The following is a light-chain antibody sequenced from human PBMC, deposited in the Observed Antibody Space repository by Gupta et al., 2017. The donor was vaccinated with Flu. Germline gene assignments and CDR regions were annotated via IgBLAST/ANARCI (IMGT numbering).Light chain of an antibody. CDR3: SSYTSTYTLV. CDR2: EVS. J-gene: IGLJ3*02. V-gene: IGLV2-14*01. Sequence: QSALTQPASVSGSPGQSITISCTETSSDVGGYNFVAWYQQHPGKVPKLLIYEVSNRPSGVSNRFSASKSGNTASLTISGLQTEDEADYYCSSYTSTYTLVFGGGTKVTVL. CDR1: SSDVGGYNF.